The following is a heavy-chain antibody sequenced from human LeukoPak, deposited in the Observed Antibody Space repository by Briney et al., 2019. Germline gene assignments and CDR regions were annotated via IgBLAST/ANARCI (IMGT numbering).Heavy chain of an antibody. J-gene: IGHJ6*03. CDR3: AATVTTSFGYYYYMDV. V-gene: IGHV4-59*01. Sequence: SETLSLTCTVSGGSISSYYWSWIRQPPGKGLEWIGYIYYSGSTNYNPSLKSRVTISVDTSKNQFSLKLSSVTAADTAVYYCAATVTTSFGYYYYMDVWGKGTTVTVSS. CDR2: IYYSGST. CDR1: GGSISSYY. D-gene: IGHD4-17*01.